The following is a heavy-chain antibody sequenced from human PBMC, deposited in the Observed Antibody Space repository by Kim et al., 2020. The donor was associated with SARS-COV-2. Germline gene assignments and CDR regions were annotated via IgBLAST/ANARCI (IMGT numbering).Heavy chain of an antibody. CDR2: IRGTDYNT. CDR3: AKSWVVFGLGKFSN. V-gene: IGHV3-23*01. J-gene: IGHJ1*01. CDR1: GFSFRTYA. D-gene: IGHD2-8*02. Sequence: GGSLRLSCAASGFSFRTYAMNWVRQAPGKGLEWVASIRGTDYNTYYADSVKGRFTISRDNSKNTLFLQLNSLRADDSAMYLCAKSWVVFGLGKFSNWGRG.